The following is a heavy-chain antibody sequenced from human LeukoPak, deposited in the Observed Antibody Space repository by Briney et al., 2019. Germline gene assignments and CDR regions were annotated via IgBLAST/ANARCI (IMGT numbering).Heavy chain of an antibody. V-gene: IGHV3-69-1*01. D-gene: IGHD2-21*02. J-gene: IGHJ4*02. CDR3: ARAGHYCGGDCVDY. CDR1: GFTFSAYA. CDR2: IGSDNKP. Sequence: PGGSLRLSCEASGFTFSAYAMTWVRQAPGKGLEWVSSIGSDNKPHYSESVKGRFAISRDNAKNTLYLQMNSLRAEDTAVYYCARAGHYCGGDCVDYWGQGTLVTVSS.